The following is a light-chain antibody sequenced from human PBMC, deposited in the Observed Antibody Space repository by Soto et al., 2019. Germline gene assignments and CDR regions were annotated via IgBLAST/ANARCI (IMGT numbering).Light chain of an antibody. J-gene: IGKJ5*01. CDR2: GAS. CDR3: QQYTVPPTT. V-gene: IGKV3-20*01. CDR1: QRFSSSY. Sequence: ENLLTQSPATLSLSPGERATLSCRASQRFSSSYLAWYQQKPGQAPRLLIYGASTRAADIPDRFSGSGSGTDFTLTITRLEPEDSAVYFCQQYTVPPTTFGQVARLEIK.